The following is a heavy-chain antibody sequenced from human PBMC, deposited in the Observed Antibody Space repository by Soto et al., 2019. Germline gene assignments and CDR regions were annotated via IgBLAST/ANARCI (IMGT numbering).Heavy chain of an antibody. J-gene: IGHJ4*02. CDR2: ISGSGGST. CDR1: GFTFSSYA. D-gene: IGHD2-21*02. V-gene: IGHV3-23*01. Sequence: PGGSLRLSCAASGFTFSSYAMSWVRQAPGKGLEWVSAISGSGGSTYYADSVKGRFTISRDNSKNTLYLQMNSLRAEDTAVYYCAKDSQPHVVVTAVHFDYWGQGTLVTVSS. CDR3: AKDSQPHVVVTAVHFDY.